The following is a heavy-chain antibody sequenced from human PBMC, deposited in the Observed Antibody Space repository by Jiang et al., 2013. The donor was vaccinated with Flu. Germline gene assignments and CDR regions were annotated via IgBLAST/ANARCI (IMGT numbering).Heavy chain of an antibody. CDR1: GFTFSSYA. Sequence: QLVESGGGVVQPGRSLRLSCAASGFTFSSYAMHWVRQAPGKGLEWVAVISYDGSNKYYADSVKGRFTISRDNSKNTLYLQMNSLRAEDTAVYYCAREETVATYFDYWGQGTLVTVSS. CDR2: ISYDGSNK. D-gene: IGHD4-17*01. J-gene: IGHJ4*02. V-gene: IGHV3-30-3*01. CDR3: AREETVATYFDY.